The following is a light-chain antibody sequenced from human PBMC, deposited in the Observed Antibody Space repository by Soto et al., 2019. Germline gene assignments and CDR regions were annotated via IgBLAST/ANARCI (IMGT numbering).Light chain of an antibody. CDR3: QQSYRTPRT. CDR1: QSISSY. Sequence: DIQMTQSPSSLSASVGDRVTITCRASQSISSYLNWYQQKPGKAPKLLIYAASSLQSGVPSRFSGSGSGTDFTLSISSLQPEDFATYYCQQSYRTPRTFGQGTKLEIE. CDR2: AAS. V-gene: IGKV1-39*01. J-gene: IGKJ2*01.